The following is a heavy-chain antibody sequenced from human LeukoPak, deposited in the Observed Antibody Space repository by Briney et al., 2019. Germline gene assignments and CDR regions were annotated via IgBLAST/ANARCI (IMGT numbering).Heavy chain of an antibody. CDR2: ISGSGGST. Sequence: GGSLRLSCAASGFTFSSYAMSWVRQAPGKGLEWVSAISGSGGSTYYADSVKGRFTISRDNSKNTLYLQMNSLRAEDTAVYYCARGHVLLWFGELYWGQGTLVTVSS. V-gene: IGHV3-23*01. CDR1: GFTFSSYA. CDR3: ARGHVLLWFGELY. D-gene: IGHD3-10*01. J-gene: IGHJ4*02.